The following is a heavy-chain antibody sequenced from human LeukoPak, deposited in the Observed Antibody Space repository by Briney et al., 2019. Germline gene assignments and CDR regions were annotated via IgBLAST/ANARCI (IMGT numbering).Heavy chain of an antibody. CDR1: GFTVNNNY. CDR2: IYSGGYT. V-gene: IGHV3-53*01. J-gene: IGHJ4*02. Sequence: PGGSLRLSCAVSGFTVNNNYMSWVRQAPGRGLEWVSVIYSGGYTYYAGSVKGRFTISRDNSKNTLYLQMNSLTAEDTAVCYCASAKGSIWYEFDYWGQGTLVTVSS. CDR3: ASAKGSIWYEFDY. D-gene: IGHD6-13*01.